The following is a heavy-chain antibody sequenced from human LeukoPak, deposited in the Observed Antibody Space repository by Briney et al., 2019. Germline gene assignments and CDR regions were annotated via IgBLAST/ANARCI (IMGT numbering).Heavy chain of an antibody. Sequence: SETLSLTCTVSGGSISSGGYYWSWIRQPPGKGLEWIGYIYHSGSTYYNPSLKSRVTISVDTSKNQFSLKLSSVTAADTAVYYCANDRIVVVPAAIQNYYYYYMDVWGKGTTVTVSS. V-gene: IGHV4-30-2*03. CDR1: GGSISSGGYY. CDR3: ANDRIVVVPAAIQNYYYYYMDV. D-gene: IGHD2-2*02. CDR2: IYHSGST. J-gene: IGHJ6*03.